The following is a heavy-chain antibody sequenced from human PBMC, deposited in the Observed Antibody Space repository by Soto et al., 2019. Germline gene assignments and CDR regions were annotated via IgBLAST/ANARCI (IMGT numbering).Heavy chain of an antibody. V-gene: IGHV4-31*03. CDR2: IYYSGST. CDR3: ARESGGYDSSTRYGLDV. D-gene: IGHD6-25*01. CDR1: GGSISSVGHY. J-gene: IGHJ6*02. Sequence: SETLSLTCSVSGGSISSVGHYWTWVRQQPGKGLEWIGYIYYSGSTDYNPSLKSRVTISVDRSKNQFSLNLSSVTAADTAIYYCARESGGYDSSTRYGLDVWGQGTTVTVSS.